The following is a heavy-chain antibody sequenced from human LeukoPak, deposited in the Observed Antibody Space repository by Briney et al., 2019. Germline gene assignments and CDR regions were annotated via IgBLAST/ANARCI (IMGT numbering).Heavy chain of an antibody. D-gene: IGHD6-13*01. CDR1: GGSFSGYY. J-gene: IGHJ5*02. V-gene: IGHV4-34*01. CDR3: ARDEKAAAGTKWFDP. Sequence: SETLSLTCAVYGGSFSGYYWSWIRQPPGKGLEWIGEINHSGSTNYNPSLKSRVTISVDTSKNQFSLKLSSVTAADTAVYYCARDEKAAAGTKWFDPWGQGTLVTVSS. CDR2: INHSGST.